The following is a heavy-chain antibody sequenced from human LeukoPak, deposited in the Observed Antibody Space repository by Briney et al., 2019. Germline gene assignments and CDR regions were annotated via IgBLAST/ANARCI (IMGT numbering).Heavy chain of an antibody. CDR1: GGSISDYY. CDR2: INYSGNT. V-gene: IGHV4-59*01. CDR3: AREGRQDYVYFDY. J-gene: IGHJ4*02. D-gene: IGHD4-17*01. Sequence: PSETLSLTCTVSGGSISDYYWSWIRQPPGKGLEWIGYINYSGNTNYNPSLKSRVTISVDKSKNQFSLRLTSVTAADTAVFYCAREGRQDYVYFDYWGQGSLVTVSS.